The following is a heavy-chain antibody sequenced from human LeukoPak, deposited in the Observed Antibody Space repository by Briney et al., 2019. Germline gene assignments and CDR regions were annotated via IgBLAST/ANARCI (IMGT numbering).Heavy chain of an antibody. CDR1: GFTFSSYW. J-gene: IGHJ5*02. D-gene: IGHD6-13*01. CDR3: AREGQQLVGGWFDP. Sequence: GGSLRLSCAASGFTFSSYWMSWVRQAPGKGLVWVSRTNSDGSSTSYADSVKGRFTISRDNAKNTLYLQMNSLRAEDTAVYYCAREGQQLVGGWFDPWGQGTLVTVSS. CDR2: TNSDGSST. V-gene: IGHV3-74*01.